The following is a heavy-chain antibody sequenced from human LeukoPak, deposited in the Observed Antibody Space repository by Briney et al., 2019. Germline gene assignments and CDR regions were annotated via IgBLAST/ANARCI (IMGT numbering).Heavy chain of an antibody. J-gene: IGHJ4*02. CDR2: IKEDESAK. V-gene: IGHV3-7*01. D-gene: IGHD1-26*01. CDR1: GFTFSTYW. Sequence: GGSLRLSCAASGFTFSTYWMAWVRQAPGKGLEWVANIKEDESAKHQADSVKGRFTISRDNAQNSVYLQMSSLRGEDTAVYYCARDVGGSLDYWGQGILVTVSS. CDR3: ARDVGGSLDY.